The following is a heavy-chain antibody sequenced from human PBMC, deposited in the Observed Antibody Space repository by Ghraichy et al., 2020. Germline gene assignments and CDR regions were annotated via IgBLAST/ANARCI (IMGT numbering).Heavy chain of an antibody. J-gene: IGHJ6*02. Sequence: GGSLRLSCAASGFTVSSNYMSWVRQAPGKGLEWVSVIYSGGSAYYADSVKGRFTISRDNSKNTLYLQMNSLRAEDTAVYYCARDYGDYVGYYYGMDVWGQGTTVTVSS. CDR2: IYSGGSA. CDR1: GFTVSSNY. V-gene: IGHV3-66*01. D-gene: IGHD4-17*01. CDR3: ARDYGDYVGYYYGMDV.